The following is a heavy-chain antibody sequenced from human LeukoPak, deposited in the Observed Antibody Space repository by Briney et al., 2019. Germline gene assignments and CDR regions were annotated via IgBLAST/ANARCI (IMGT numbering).Heavy chain of an antibody. CDR1: GGSISSYY. Sequence: PSETLSLTCTVSGGSISSYYWSWIRQPPGKGLEWIGYIYYSGSTNYNPSLRSRVTMSVDTSKNQFSLKVTSVTAADTAVYYCARDGRGGNYYYFDSWGQGTLVTVSS. V-gene: IGHV4-59*12. CDR2: IYYSGST. D-gene: IGHD1-26*01. J-gene: IGHJ4*02. CDR3: ARDGRGGNYYYFDS.